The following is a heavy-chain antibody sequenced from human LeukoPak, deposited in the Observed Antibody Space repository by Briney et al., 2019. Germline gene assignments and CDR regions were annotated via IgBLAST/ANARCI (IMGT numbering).Heavy chain of an antibody. CDR1: GVSISSSSYC. J-gene: IGHJ4*02. CDR2: IFYGGST. V-gene: IGHV4-39*01. D-gene: IGHD6-19*01. CDR3: ARGRSDQRYSSGWSVIDY. Sequence: SETLSLTCDVSGVSISSSSYCWGWLRQPPGKGLEWIGSIFYGGSTYYNPSLKSRVTISVDTSKNQFSLKLSSVTAADTAVYYCARGRSDQRYSSGWSVIDYWGQGTLVTVSS.